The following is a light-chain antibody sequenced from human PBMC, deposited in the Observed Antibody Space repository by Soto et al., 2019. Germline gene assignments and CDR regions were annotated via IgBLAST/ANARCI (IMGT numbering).Light chain of an antibody. CDR3: QQYDSYPWT. Sequence: DIQMTQSPSTLSASVGDRVTITCWASQNINGWLAWYQQKPGKAPKLLIYKASSLESGVPSRFSGSESGTEFNLTISSLQPDDFATYYCQQYDSYPWTFGQGTEVEIK. J-gene: IGKJ1*01. CDR2: KAS. CDR1: QNINGW. V-gene: IGKV1-5*03.